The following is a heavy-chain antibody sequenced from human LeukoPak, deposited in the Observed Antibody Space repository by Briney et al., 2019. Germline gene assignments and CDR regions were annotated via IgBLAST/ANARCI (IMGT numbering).Heavy chain of an antibody. CDR2: ISGSGGDT. J-gene: IGHJ4*02. CDR1: GFTFSSYA. Sequence: GGSLRLSCAASGFTFSSYAMNWVRQAPGKGLEWVSISGSGGDTYYADSVKGRFTISRDNSKNTLYLQMNSLRAEDTAVYYCAKARGATYGTYFFDYWGQGTLVTVSS. D-gene: IGHD4/OR15-4a*01. CDR3: AKARGATYGTYFFDY. V-gene: IGHV3-23*01.